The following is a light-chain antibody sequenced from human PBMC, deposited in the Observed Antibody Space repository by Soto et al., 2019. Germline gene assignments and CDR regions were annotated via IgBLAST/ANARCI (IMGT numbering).Light chain of an antibody. V-gene: IGKV3-20*01. CDR2: GAS. CDR1: QSVSSSY. CDR3: QQYRSSRWK. Sequence: EIVLTQSPGTLSLSPGERATLSCRASQSVSSSYLAWYQQKPGQAPRLLIYGASRRATGIPDRFSGSGSGTDFTLTITRVEPEDFAVYYCQQYRSSRWKFGQGTKVEIK. J-gene: IGKJ1*01.